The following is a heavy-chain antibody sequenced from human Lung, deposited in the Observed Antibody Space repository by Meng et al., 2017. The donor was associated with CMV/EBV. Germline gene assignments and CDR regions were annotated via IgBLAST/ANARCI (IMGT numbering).Heavy chain of an antibody. D-gene: IGHD2-2*01. V-gene: IGHV3-30*02. J-gene: IGHJ6*02. Sequence: SXAASGFTFSSYGMHWVRQAPGKGLEWVAFIRYDGSNKYYADSVKGRFTISRDNSKNTLYLQMNSLRAEDTAVYYCAKDHIVVVPAATYYYGMDVWXQGTTVTVSS. CDR1: GFTFSSYG. CDR3: AKDHIVVVPAATYYYGMDV. CDR2: IRYDGSNK.